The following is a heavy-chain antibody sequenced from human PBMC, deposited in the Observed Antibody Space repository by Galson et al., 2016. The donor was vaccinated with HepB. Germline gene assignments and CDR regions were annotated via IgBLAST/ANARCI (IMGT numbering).Heavy chain of an antibody. Sequence: SLRLSCAASGFTFSRYALHWVRQAPGKGLEYVSAISSNGGTTYYADSVKGRLTISRDNFKNTLYLQMSSLRAEETAVYYCVKDFDYVWGSFRFQTKYYFDYWGQGTLVTVSS. V-gene: IGHV3-64D*06. CDR1: GFTFSRYA. CDR3: VKDFDYVWGSFRFQTKYYFDY. D-gene: IGHD3-16*02. CDR2: ISSNGGTT. J-gene: IGHJ4*02.